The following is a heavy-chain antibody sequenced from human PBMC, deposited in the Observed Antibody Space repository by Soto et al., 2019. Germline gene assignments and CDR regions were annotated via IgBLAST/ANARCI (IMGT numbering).Heavy chain of an antibody. CDR2: INHSGST. D-gene: IGHD3-22*01. V-gene: IGHV4-34*01. CDR1: GGSFSGYY. CDR3: ARVYAYYYDSSGYYYLYNWFDP. J-gene: IGHJ5*02. Sequence: SETLSLTCAVYGGSFSGYYWSWIRQPPGKGLEWIGEINHSGSTNYNPSLKSRVTISVDTSKNQFSLKLSSVTAADTAVYYCARVYAYYYDSSGYYYLYNWFDPWGQGTLVTVSS.